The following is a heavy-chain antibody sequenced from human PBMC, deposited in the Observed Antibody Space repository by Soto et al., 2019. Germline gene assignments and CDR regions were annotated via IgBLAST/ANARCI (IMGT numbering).Heavy chain of an antibody. CDR3: ARDPSTGYADY. V-gene: IGHV3-23*01. Sequence: EVQLLESGGDLVQPGGSLRLSCTASGFTFSDYAMNWVRQAPGKGLEWVSTISSSGDSTYYADSVKGRFTISRDNSKNTLSLQMYSLRAEDTAVYYCARDPSTGYADYWGQGTLATVSS. CDR2: ISSSGDST. D-gene: IGHD3-9*01. J-gene: IGHJ4*02. CDR1: GFTFSDYA.